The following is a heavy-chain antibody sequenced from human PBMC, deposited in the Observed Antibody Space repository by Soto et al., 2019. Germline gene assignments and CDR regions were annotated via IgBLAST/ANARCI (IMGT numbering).Heavy chain of an antibody. D-gene: IGHD6-19*01. CDR1: GFSLANFP. V-gene: IGHV3-48*02. Sequence: PGGSLRLSCVGSGFSLANFPMNWVRQTPGKGLEWISYISPRGDNIYYTESVKGRFTISRDNARNSLYLQMNSLRDEDAALYYCAKGPHHNIGWPYHFDSWGQGVPVTVSS. CDR2: ISPRGDNI. J-gene: IGHJ4*02. CDR3: AKGPHHNIGWPYHFDS.